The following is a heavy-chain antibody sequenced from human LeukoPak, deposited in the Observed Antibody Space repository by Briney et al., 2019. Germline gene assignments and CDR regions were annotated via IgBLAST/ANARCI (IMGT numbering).Heavy chain of an antibody. D-gene: IGHD1-26*01. Sequence: GGSLRLSCAASGFTLSSYAISWVRQAPGKGLEWVSAISGSGGSTYYADSVKGRFTISRDDSKNTLDLQMNSLRVEDTAVYYCAKCRTPTYYDAFDIWGQGTVVTVSS. CDR1: GFTLSSYA. CDR2: ISGSGGST. V-gene: IGHV3-23*01. J-gene: IGHJ3*02. CDR3: AKCRTPTYYDAFDI.